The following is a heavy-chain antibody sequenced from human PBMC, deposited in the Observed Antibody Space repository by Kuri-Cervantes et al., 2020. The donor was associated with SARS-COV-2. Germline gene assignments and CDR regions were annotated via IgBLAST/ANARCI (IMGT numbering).Heavy chain of an antibody. CDR3: ARADPPLAYCGGDCRLFDY. Sequence: ASVKVSCKASGYTFTNYGITWVRQAPGQGLEWMGWINPNSGGTNYAQKFQGRVTMTRDTSISTAYMELSRLRSDDTAVYYCARADPPLAYCGGDCRLFDYWGQGTLVTVSS. D-gene: IGHD2-21*02. CDR1: GYTFTNYG. J-gene: IGHJ4*02. CDR2: INPNSGGT. V-gene: IGHV1-2*02.